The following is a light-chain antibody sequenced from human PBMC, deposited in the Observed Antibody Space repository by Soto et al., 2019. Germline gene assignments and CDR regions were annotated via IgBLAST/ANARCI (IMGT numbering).Light chain of an antibody. V-gene: IGLV2-14*01. CDR2: DVS. CDR1: SSDVGDYNY. CDR3: TSYTSTNTLI. J-gene: IGLJ2*01. Sequence: QSALTQPASVSGSPGQSITISCTGTSSDVGDYNYVSWYQQRPGKAPKLMIYDVSNRPSGVSTRFSGSKSGNTASLTISGLQAEDEADFYCTSYTSTNTLIFGGGTKLTVL.